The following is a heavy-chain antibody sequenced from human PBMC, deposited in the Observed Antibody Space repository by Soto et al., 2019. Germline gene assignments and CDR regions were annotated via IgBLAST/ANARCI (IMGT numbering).Heavy chain of an antibody. J-gene: IGHJ6*02. Sequence: GGSLRLSCAASGFTFSNAWMNWVRKAPGKGLEWIGRIKSKTDGGTTDYAAPVKGRFTISRDDSKNTLYLQMNSLKTEDTAVYYCTTGRQQLVLDYYYYYGMDVWGQGTTVTVSS. CDR3: TTGRQQLVLDYYYYYGMDV. CDR2: IKSKTDGGTT. D-gene: IGHD6-13*01. CDR1: GFTFSNAW. V-gene: IGHV3-15*07.